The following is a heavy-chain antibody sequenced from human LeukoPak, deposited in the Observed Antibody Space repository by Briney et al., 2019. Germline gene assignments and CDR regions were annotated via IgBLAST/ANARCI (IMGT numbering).Heavy chain of an antibody. CDR3: ARGVRGYSYRPLLTPETHYYFDS. CDR2: IYYSGST. J-gene: IGHJ4*02. V-gene: IGHV4-59*01. Sequence: SETLSLTCTVSGGSISSYYWSWVRQPPGKGLEWVGYIYYSGSTNYNPSLKSRGTISVDTSKNKFSLKLSSVTAADTAVYYCARGVRGYSYRPLLTPETHYYFDSWGQGTLVTVSS. D-gene: IGHD5-18*01. CDR1: GGSISSYY.